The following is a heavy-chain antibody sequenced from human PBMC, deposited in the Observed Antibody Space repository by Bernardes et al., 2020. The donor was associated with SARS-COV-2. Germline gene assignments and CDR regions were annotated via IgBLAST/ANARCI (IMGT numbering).Heavy chain of an antibody. CDR2: INSDGSNT. CDR1: GFTSSSYW. CDR3: ARKTGHDYGMDV. Sequence: SLRLSCAASGFTSSSYWMHWVRQAPGKGLVWVSRINSDGSNTIYADSVKGRFTISRDSSKNTVYLQMDSLRGEDTAVYFCARKTGHDYGMDVWGQGTTVTVSS. J-gene: IGHJ6*02. V-gene: IGHV3-74*01. D-gene: IGHD3-10*01.